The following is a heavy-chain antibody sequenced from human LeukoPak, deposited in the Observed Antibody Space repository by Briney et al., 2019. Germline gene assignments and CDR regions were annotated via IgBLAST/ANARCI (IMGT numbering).Heavy chain of an antibody. J-gene: IGHJ4*02. CDR3: ARDDCSGGSCFGY. CDR2: ISYDGSNK. V-gene: IGHV3-30*03. CDR1: GITNAW. Sequence: GGSLRLSCATSGITNAWMSWVRQAPGKGLEWVAVISYDGSNKYYADSVKGRFTISRDNSKNTLYLQMNSLRAEDTAVYYCARDDCSGGSCFGYWGQGTLVTVSS. D-gene: IGHD2-15*01.